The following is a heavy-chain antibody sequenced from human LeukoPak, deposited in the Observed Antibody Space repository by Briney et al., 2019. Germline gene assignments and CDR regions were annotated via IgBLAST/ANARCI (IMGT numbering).Heavy chain of an antibody. CDR2: ISGSGGST. Sequence: PGGSLRLSCAASGFTFSNYAMSWVRQAPGKGLEWVSAISGSGGSTYYADSVKGRFTISRDNSKNTLYLQMNSLRAEDTAVYYCAKMGVRQLLAVGRGMDVWGQGTTVTVSS. D-gene: IGHD2-2*01. CDR3: AKMGVRQLLAVGRGMDV. V-gene: IGHV3-23*01. CDR1: GFTFSNYA. J-gene: IGHJ6*02.